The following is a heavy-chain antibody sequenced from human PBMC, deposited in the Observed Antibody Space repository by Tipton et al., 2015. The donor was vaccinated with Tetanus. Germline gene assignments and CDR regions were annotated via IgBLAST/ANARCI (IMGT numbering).Heavy chain of an antibody. CDR3: ARRVYDSEETRIDY. CDR1: GYTFTSYD. CDR2: MNPNSGNT. D-gene: IGHD3-22*01. J-gene: IGHJ4*02. Sequence: QSGAEVKKPGASVKVSCKASGYTFTSYDINWVRQATGQGLEWMGWMNPNSGNTGYVQKFQGRVTMTRNTSISTAYMELSSLRSEDAAVYYCARRVYDSEETRIDYWGQGTLVTVSS. V-gene: IGHV1-8*01.